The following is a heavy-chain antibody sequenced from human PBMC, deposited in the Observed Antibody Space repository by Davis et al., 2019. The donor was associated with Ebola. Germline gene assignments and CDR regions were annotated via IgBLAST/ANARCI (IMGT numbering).Heavy chain of an antibody. J-gene: IGHJ4*02. V-gene: IGHV3-30*04. Sequence: PGGSLRLSCAASGFTFSSYAMHWVRQAPGKGLEWVAVISYDGSNKYYADSVKGRFTISRDNSKNTLYLQMNSLRAEDTAVYYCARVDCGGDCLSGWVDYWGQGTLVTVSS. D-gene: IGHD2-21*02. CDR3: ARVDCGGDCLSGWVDY. CDR1: GFTFSSYA. CDR2: ISYDGSNK.